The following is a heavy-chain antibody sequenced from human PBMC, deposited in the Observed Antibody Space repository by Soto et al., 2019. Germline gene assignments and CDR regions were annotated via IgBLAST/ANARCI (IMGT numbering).Heavy chain of an antibody. CDR3: GRGRGYSVPYGHY. Sequence: PSETLSLTCAVYGGSFSGYYCSWIRQPPGKGLEWIGEINHSGSTNYNPSLKSRVTISVDTSKNQFSLKLSSVTAADTAVYYCGRGRGYSVPYGHYWGKGTLVTASS. D-gene: IGHD6-13*01. CDR2: INHSGST. CDR1: GGSFSGYY. V-gene: IGHV4-34*01. J-gene: IGHJ4*02.